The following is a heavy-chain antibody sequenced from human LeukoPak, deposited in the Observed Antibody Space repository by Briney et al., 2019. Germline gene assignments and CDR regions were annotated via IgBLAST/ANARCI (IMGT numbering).Heavy chain of an antibody. V-gene: IGHV3-74*01. CDR3: ARDTPQVGIDY. CDR1: GFTFSTYW. D-gene: IGHD1-26*01. CDR2: IIGDGSST. J-gene: IGHJ4*02. Sequence: VGSLRLSCAASGFTFSTYWMHWVRQAPGKGLVWVSHIIGDGSSTSYADSVKGRFTISRDNAKNTLYLQMNSLRDEDTAVYYCARDTPQVGIDYWGQGTLVTVSS.